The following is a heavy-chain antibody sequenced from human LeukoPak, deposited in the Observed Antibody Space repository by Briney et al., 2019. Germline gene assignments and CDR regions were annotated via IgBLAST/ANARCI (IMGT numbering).Heavy chain of an antibody. CDR2: IYYSGST. CDR3: ARREYYFDY. J-gene: IGHJ4*02. D-gene: IGHD3-10*01. V-gene: IGHV4-61*01. Sequence: SETQSLTCTVSGGSISSGSYYWSWIRQPPGKGLEWIGYIYYSGSTNYNPSLKSRVTISVDTSKNQFSLKLSSVTAADTAVYYCARREYYFDYWGQGTLVTVSS. CDR1: GGSISSGSYY.